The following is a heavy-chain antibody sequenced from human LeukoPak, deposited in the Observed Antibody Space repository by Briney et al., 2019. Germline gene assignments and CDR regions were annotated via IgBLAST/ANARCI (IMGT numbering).Heavy chain of an antibody. D-gene: IGHD6-13*01. CDR1: GFTFSSYS. Sequence: PGGSLRLSCAASGFTFSSYSMNWVRQAPGKGLEWVSSISSGSSYIYYADSVKGRFTISRDNAKNSLYLQMNSLRAEDTAVYYCAKLLQYSSSWYRDTPNPYYFDYWGQGTLVTVSS. CDR3: AKLLQYSSSWYRDTPNPYYFDY. V-gene: IGHV3-21*04. J-gene: IGHJ4*02. CDR2: ISSGSSYI.